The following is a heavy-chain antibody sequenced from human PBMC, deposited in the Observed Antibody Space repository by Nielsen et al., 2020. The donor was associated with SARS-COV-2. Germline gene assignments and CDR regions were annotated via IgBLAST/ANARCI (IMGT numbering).Heavy chain of an antibody. CDR3: ARDSYIVPTNYYFGY. V-gene: IGHV3-7*01. J-gene: IGHJ4*02. CDR2: IKHDGSEQ. Sequence: GESLKISCAASGFTFSSHWMSWVRQAPGKGLEWLVNIKHDGSEQYYVDSVKGRFTMSRDNAKNLLYLQMNSLRDDDTAVYYCARDSYIVPTNYYFGYWGQGALVTVSS. CDR1: GFTFSSHW. D-gene: IGHD5-12*01.